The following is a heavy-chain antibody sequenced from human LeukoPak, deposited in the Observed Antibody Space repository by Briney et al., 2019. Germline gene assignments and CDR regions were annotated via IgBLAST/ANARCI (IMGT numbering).Heavy chain of an antibody. V-gene: IGHV3-74*01. CDR3: AKPCGNGWYYFDY. Sequence: PGGSLRLSCAASGFTFSGYWMHWVRQVPGKGLVWVSRINTDGSSTSYANSVKGPFTISRDNAKNTLYLQMNSLRAEDTAVYYRAKPCGNGWYYFDYWGQGTLVTVSS. J-gene: IGHJ4*02. D-gene: IGHD6-19*01. CDR1: GFTFSGYW. CDR2: INTDGSST.